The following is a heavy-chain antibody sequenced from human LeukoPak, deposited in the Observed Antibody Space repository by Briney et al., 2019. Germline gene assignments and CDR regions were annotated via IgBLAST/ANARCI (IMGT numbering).Heavy chain of an antibody. CDR3: ARVVVPAAMVFDWFDP. J-gene: IGHJ5*02. CDR1: GFTFSTYS. CDR2: ISSSSNYI. D-gene: IGHD2-2*01. Sequence: GGSLRLSCAASGFTFSTYSMNWVRQAPGKGLEWVSSISSSSNYIYYADSVKGRFTISRDNAKNSLSLQMNSLRDEDTAVYYCARVVVPAAMVFDWFDPWGQGTLVTVSS. V-gene: IGHV3-21*01.